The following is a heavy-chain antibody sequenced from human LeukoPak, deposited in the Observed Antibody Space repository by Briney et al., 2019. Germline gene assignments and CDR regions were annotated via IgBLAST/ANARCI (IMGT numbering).Heavy chain of an antibody. J-gene: IGHJ4*02. CDR2: IHPSGGST. CDR1: GYIFTSYY. CDR3: ARGGTGHQLLYINQMED. D-gene: IGHD2-2*02. V-gene: IGHV1-46*01. Sequence: GASVKVSCKASGYIFTSYYMHWVRQASGQGPEWMGIIHPSGGSTSYAQKFQGRVTMTRDTSTSTVYMEVSSLRSEDTAVYYCARGGTGHQLLYINQMEDWGQGTLVTVSS.